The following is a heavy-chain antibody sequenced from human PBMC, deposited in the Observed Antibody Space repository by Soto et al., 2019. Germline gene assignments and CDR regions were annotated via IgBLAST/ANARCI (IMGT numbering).Heavy chain of an antibody. V-gene: IGHV4-59*08. Sequence: SETLSLTCTVSGGSISNYYWSWSRQPPGKGLEWIGYIHYSGSTKYNPSLKSRVTISADTSKNQFSLKLSSVTAADAAVYYCARGHYDFWSGYFATIDYWGQGTLVTVSS. CDR2: IHYSGST. CDR1: GGSISNYY. D-gene: IGHD3-3*01. CDR3: ARGHYDFWSGYFATIDY. J-gene: IGHJ4*02.